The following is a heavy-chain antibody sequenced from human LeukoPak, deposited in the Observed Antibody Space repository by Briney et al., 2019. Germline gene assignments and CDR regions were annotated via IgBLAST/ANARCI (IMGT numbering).Heavy chain of an antibody. CDR1: DFSISYGHY. CDR3: ARVYSSTTEGYFDY. J-gene: IGHJ4*02. Sequence: PSETLSLTCTVSDFSISYGHYWGWIRQPPGKGLEWIASIYHGGDTYYNPSLNSRLSISLDTSKNQFSLKVTSVTASDTAVYYCARVYSSTTEGYFDYWGQGTLVTVSS. CDR2: IYHGGDT. D-gene: IGHD6-13*01. V-gene: IGHV4-38-2*02.